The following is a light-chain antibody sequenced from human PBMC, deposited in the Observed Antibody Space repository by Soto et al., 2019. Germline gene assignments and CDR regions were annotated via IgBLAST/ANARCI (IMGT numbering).Light chain of an antibody. V-gene: IGLV1-44*01. CDR1: SSNIGTNT. CDR2: NNN. CDR3: PAWDDSLAGFFV. J-gene: IGLJ1*01. Sequence: QSVLTQPPSASGAPGQRGTISCSGSSSNIGTNTVNWYLQLPGTAPKLLMYNNNQRPSGVPERFSGSKSGTSASLAIGGLQSEDEADYYCPAWDDSLAGFFVFGSGTKVTVL.